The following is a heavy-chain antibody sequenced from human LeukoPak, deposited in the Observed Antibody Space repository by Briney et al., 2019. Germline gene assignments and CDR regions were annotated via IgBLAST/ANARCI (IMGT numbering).Heavy chain of an antibody. CDR2: IRYDGNNK. Sequence: PGGSLRLSCAASGFSFSTYVMHWVRQAPGKGLGWVAVIRYDGNNKYYGDSVKGRFTISRDNAKNSLYLQMNSLRAEDTAVYYCARDSVDFWSVDYWGQGTLVTVSS. J-gene: IGHJ4*02. V-gene: IGHV3-33*01. CDR1: GFSFSTYV. D-gene: IGHD3-3*01. CDR3: ARDSVDFWSVDY.